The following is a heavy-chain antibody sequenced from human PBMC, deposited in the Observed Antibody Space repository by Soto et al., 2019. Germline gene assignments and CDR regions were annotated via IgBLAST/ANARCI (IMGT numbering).Heavy chain of an antibody. CDR1: GGSISSSNW. D-gene: IGHD6-13*01. CDR2: IYHSGST. V-gene: IGHV4-4*02. J-gene: IGHJ4*02. CDR3: ARGGSSSWLFDY. Sequence: QVQLQESGPGLVKPSGTLSLTCAVSGGSISSSNWWSWVRQPPGKGLEWIGEIYHSGSTNYNPSLKSRVTISVDTSKNQFSLKLTSVTAADTALYYCARGGSSSWLFDYWGQGTLFTVSS.